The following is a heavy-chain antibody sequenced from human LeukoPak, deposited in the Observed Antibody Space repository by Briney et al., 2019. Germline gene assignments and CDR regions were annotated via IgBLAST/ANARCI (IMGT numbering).Heavy chain of an antibody. Sequence: ASVKVSCKASGYTFTSYGISWVRQAPGQGLEWMGWISAYNGNTNYAQKLQGRVTMTTDTSTSTAYMELRSLRSDDTAVYYCARDLIAVAGTSRDYHYGMDVWGQGTTVTVSS. V-gene: IGHV1-18*01. CDR1: GYTFTSYG. CDR3: ARDLIAVAGTSRDYHYGMDV. D-gene: IGHD6-19*01. CDR2: ISAYNGNT. J-gene: IGHJ6*02.